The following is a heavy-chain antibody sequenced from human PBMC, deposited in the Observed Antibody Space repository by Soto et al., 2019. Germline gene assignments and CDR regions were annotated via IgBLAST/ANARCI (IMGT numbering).Heavy chain of an antibody. J-gene: IGHJ6*02. D-gene: IGHD6-13*01. V-gene: IGHV1-69*13. CDR2: IIPIFGTA. Sequence: SSVKVSCKASGGTFSSYAISWVRQAPGQGLEWMGGIIPIFGTANYAQKFQGRVTITADESTSTAYMELSSLRSEDTAVYYCARDSAAAGREGYYYYGMDVWGQGTTVTVSS. CDR1: GGTFSSYA. CDR3: ARDSAAAGREGYYYYGMDV.